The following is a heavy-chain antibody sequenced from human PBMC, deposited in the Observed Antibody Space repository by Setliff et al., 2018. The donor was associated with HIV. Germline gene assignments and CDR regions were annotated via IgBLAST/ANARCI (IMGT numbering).Heavy chain of an antibody. CDR2: INPSGGST. D-gene: IGHD4-17*01. J-gene: IGHJ4*02. CDR3: AREGGSTVAHSPLDY. Sequence: GASVKVSCKASGYIFTSYYIHWVRQAPGQGLEWMGIINPSGGSTTYAQKFQGRVTMTRDTSTSTVYMELSSLRSEDTAVYYCAREGGSTVAHSPLDYWGQGSQVTVSS. V-gene: IGHV1-46*01. CDR1: GYIFTSYY.